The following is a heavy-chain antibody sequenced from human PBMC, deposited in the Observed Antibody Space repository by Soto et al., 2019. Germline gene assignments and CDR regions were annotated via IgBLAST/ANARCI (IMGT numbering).Heavy chain of an antibody. V-gene: IGHV3-11*01. CDR3: FDIFF. Sequence: QVHLVESGGGLVKPGGPVGLSSAASGFAFRDHTITWIPRAPGKGLEWISYFSGSGDTIHYADSVKGRFTISRDNGKNSLYLQMNSLRAEDTAVYYCFDIFFWGQGTMVTVSS. J-gene: IGHJ3*01. CDR1: GFAFRDHT. CDR2: FSGSGDTI. D-gene: IGHD3-9*01.